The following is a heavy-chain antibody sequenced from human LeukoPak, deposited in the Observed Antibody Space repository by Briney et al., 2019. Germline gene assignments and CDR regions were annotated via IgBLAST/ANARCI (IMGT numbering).Heavy chain of an antibody. CDR2: MNPNSGNT. J-gene: IGHJ6*02. V-gene: IGHV1-8*01. CDR1: GYTFTSYD. CDR3: ASSYGSGSYYNKLPYYYYYGMDV. D-gene: IGHD3-10*01. Sequence: ASVKVSCKASGYTFTSYDINWVRQATGQGLEWMGWMNPNSGNTGYAQKFQGRVTMTRNTSISTAYMELSSLRSEDTAVYYCASSYGSGSYYNKLPYYYYYGMDVWGQGTTVTVSS.